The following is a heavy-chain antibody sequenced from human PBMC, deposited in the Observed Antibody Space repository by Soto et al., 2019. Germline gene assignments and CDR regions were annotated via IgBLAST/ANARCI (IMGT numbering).Heavy chain of an antibody. D-gene: IGHD3-16*01. Sequence: EVQLVESGGGLVQPGGSLRVSCAVSGFTFRSFWMSWVRQAPGKGLEWVATINEDGSEIYYVDSVKGRFTISRDNAQNSMYLQMRSLSAEDTAVYFCARDIGFDYVAWGQGTRVTVSS. CDR1: GFTFRSFW. CDR2: INEDGSEI. V-gene: IGHV3-7*01. J-gene: IGHJ5*02. CDR3: ARDIGFDYVA.